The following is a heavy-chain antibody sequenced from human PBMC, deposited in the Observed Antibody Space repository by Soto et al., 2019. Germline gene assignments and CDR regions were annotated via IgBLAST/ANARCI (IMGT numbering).Heavy chain of an antibody. Sequence: ASVKVSCKASGGTFSSYAISWARQAPGQGLEWMGGIIPIFGTADYAQKFHGRVTITADESTSTAYMELSSLRSEDMAVYYCARGITGTVTYYYGLDVWGQGTTVTVSS. CDR1: GGTFSSYA. V-gene: IGHV1-69*13. CDR3: ARGITGTVTYYYGLDV. D-gene: IGHD1-20*01. CDR2: IIPIFGTA. J-gene: IGHJ6*02.